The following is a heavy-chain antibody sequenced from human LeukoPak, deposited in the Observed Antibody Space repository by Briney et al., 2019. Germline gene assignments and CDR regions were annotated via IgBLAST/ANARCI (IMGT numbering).Heavy chain of an antibody. J-gene: IGHJ4*02. CDR1: GGSISSGSYY. V-gene: IGHV4-61*02. D-gene: IGHD3-3*01. CDR3: ARSTYYDFWSGYFDY. CDR2: IYTSGST. Sequence: SQTLSLTCTVSGGSISSGSYYWSWIRQPAGKGLEWIGRIYTSGSTNYNPSLKSRVTISVDTSKNQFSLKLSSVTAADTAVYYCARSTYYDFWSGYFDYWGQGTLVAVSS.